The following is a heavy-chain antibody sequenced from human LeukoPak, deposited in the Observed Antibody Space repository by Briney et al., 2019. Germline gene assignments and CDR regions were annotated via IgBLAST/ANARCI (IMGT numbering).Heavy chain of an antibody. Sequence: SETLSLTCTVSGGSISSYYWSWIRQPPGKGLEWIGYIYYSGSTNYNPSLKSRVTISVDTSKNQFSLKLSSVTAADTAVYYRARGTGLLWFGELLVYGMDVWAKGPRSPSPQ. CDR1: GGSISSYY. J-gene: IGHJ6*04. CDR3: ARGTGLLWFGELLVYGMDV. D-gene: IGHD3-10*01. V-gene: IGHV4-59*01. CDR2: IYYSGST.